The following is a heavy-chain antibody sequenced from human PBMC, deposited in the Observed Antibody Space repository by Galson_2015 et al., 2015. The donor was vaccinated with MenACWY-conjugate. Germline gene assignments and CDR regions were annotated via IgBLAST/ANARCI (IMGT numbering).Heavy chain of an antibody. CDR1: GFTLNTYL. Sequence: SLRLSCAASGFTLNTYLMNWVRQAPGKGLEWVSYIHSSGNNIQYAGSVKGRFTISRDNAKNLLYLQMNSLTAQDTAVYYCARDLVGASGYALDIWGQGTMVPVSS. CDR3: ARDLVGASGYALDI. V-gene: IGHV3-48*04. CDR2: IHSSGNNI. J-gene: IGHJ3*02. D-gene: IGHD1-26*01.